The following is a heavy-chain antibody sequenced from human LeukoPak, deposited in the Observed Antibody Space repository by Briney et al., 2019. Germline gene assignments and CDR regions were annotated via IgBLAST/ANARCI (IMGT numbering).Heavy chain of an antibody. Sequence: GGSLRLSCAASGFTFSDYGMNWVRQAPGKGLEWVSVIYSGGSTYYADSVKGRFTISRDNSKNTLYLQMNSLRVEDTAVYYCARSTALFSSGSDYWGQGTLVTVSS. J-gene: IGHJ4*02. D-gene: IGHD3-22*01. CDR1: GFTFSDYG. V-gene: IGHV3-66*01. CDR3: ARSTALFSSGSDY. CDR2: IYSGGST.